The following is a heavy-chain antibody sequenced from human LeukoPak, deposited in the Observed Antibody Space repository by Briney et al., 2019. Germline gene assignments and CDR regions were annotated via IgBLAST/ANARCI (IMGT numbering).Heavy chain of an antibody. Sequence: ASVKVSCKASGYTFTSYGISWVRQAPGQGLEWMGWISAYNGNTNYAQKLQGRVTMTTDTSTSTAYMGLRSLRSDDTAVYYCAREAGYCSGGSCYADYWGQGTLVTVSS. D-gene: IGHD2-15*01. CDR3: AREAGYCSGGSCYADY. CDR1: GYTFTSYG. J-gene: IGHJ4*02. V-gene: IGHV1-18*01. CDR2: ISAYNGNT.